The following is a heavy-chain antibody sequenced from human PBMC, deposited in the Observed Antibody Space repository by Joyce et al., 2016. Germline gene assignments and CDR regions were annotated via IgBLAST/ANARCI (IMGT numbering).Heavy chain of an antibody. V-gene: IGHV1-2*02. Sequence: QVQLVQSGAEVQKPGASVRVSCKASGYTFTDHYIPWVRQAPGHGLGWMGWINPNTGATNYAQKFHGRVTMTRDTSGNHVYIGLSRVRSDDTAVYFCARGLRVTLTQRHNYFDPWGQGTLVIVSS. CDR1: GYTFTDHY. D-gene: IGHD5-24*01. CDR2: INPNTGAT. CDR3: ARGLRVTLTQRHNYFDP. J-gene: IGHJ5*02.